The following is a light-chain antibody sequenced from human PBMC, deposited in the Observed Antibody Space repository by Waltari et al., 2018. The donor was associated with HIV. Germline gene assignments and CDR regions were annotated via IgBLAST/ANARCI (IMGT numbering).Light chain of an antibody. V-gene: IGLV1-44*01. Sequence: QSVLTQPPSASGTPGQRVTISCSGGSSNIGRNTVNWYQQLPGTAPKLLIYNNDQRPSGFPARISGSKSGTSASLAISGLQSEDEADYYCAAGDDSLNGWVFGGGTKLTVL. CDR2: NND. CDR3: AAGDDSLNGWV. CDR1: SSNIGRNT. J-gene: IGLJ3*02.